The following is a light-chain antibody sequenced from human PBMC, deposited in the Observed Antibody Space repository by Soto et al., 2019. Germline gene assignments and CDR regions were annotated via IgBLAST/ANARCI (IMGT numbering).Light chain of an antibody. Sequence: EFVLTQSPGTLSLSPGERATLSCRASQTVRNNYLAWYQQKPGQAPRLLIYDASSRATGIPDRFSGGGSGTDFTLTISRLEPEDFAVYYCQQFSSSPSITFGQGTRLEIK. CDR3: QQFSSSPSIT. V-gene: IGKV3-20*01. CDR1: QTVRNNY. J-gene: IGKJ5*01. CDR2: DAS.